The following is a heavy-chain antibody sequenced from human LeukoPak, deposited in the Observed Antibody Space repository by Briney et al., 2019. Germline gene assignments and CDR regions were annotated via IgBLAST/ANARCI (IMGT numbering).Heavy chain of an antibody. J-gene: IGHJ4*02. Sequence: ASVTVSCKASGGTFSSYAIRWLRQAPGQGLEWMGGIIPIFGTANYAQKFQGRVTITADESTSTAYMELSGLRSEDTAVYYCARGGGYSGYYRCYFDYWGQGTLVTVSP. CDR3: ARGGGYSGYYRCYFDY. D-gene: IGHD3-9*01. V-gene: IGHV1-69*13. CDR1: GGTFSSYA. CDR2: IIPIFGTA.